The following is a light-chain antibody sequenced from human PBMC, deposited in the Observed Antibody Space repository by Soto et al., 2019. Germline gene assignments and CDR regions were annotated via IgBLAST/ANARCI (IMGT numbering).Light chain of an antibody. CDR3: QQYNDWPLT. Sequence: EIMLTQSPDTLSLSPGERATLSCRASQTVSSNYLAWCQQKPGQAPSLLIYGAFTRATGIPARFSGTGSGTEFTLTISSLQSEDFALYYCQQYNDWPLTFGQGTKVDIK. V-gene: IGKV3-15*01. CDR1: QTVSSN. CDR2: GAF. J-gene: IGKJ1*01.